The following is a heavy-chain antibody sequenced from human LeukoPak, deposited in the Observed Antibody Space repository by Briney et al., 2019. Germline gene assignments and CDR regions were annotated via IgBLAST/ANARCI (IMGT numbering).Heavy chain of an antibody. CDR1: GGSICSSSYY. CDR2: IYYSGST. CDR3: ARERCSSTSCYSRNNWFDP. Sequence: PSETLSLTCTVSGGSICSSSYYWGWIRQPPGKGLEWIGSIYYSGSTYYNPSLKSRVTISVDTSKNQFSLKLSSVTAADTAVYYCARERCSSTSCYSRNNWFDPWGQGTLVTVSS. D-gene: IGHD2-2*01. J-gene: IGHJ5*02. V-gene: IGHV4-39*07.